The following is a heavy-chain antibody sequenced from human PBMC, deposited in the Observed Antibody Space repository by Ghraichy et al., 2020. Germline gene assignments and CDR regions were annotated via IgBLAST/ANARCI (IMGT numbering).Heavy chain of an antibody. J-gene: IGHJ6*03. V-gene: IGHV3-30*18. CDR1: GFTFNNYA. Sequence: GGSLRLSCSTFGFTFNNYAMHWVRQALGQGLEWVASISYNGGNTYYAGSVRGRLAISRDNFRNTLYLQMNSLRTEDTAMYYCAKDRLSQLPHFYMDVWGKGTTVTVSS. CDR3: AKDRLSQLPHFYMDV. D-gene: IGHD6-25*01. CDR2: ISYNGGNT.